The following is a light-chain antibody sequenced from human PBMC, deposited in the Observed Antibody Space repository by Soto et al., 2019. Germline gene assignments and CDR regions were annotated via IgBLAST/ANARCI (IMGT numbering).Light chain of an antibody. Sequence: QLVLTQSPSASASLGASVKLTCTLSSGHSNYAIAWHQQQPEKGPRYLMKVNTDGSHIKGGGIPERFSGSSSGAERYLTISSLQSEDEAEYYCAGWIDTVNGPRWVFGGGTKVTVL. CDR1: SGHSNYA. J-gene: IGLJ3*02. V-gene: IGLV4-69*01. CDR2: VNTDGSH. CDR3: AGWIDTVNGPRWV.